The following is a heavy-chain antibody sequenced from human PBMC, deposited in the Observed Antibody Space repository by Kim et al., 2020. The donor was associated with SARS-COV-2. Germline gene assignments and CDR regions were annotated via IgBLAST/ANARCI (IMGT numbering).Heavy chain of an antibody. CDR2: ISGSGDGT. D-gene: IGHD4-17*01. CDR3: AKDIYGDSVNHFDY. V-gene: IGHV3-23*01. CDR1: GFTFSTYA. J-gene: IGHJ4*02. Sequence: GGSLRLSFAASGFTFSTYAMNWVRQAPGKGLEWVSVISGSGDGTYYAESVKGRFTISRDNSKNTLYLQMNSLRAEDTAVYYCAKDIYGDSVNHFDYWGQGILVTVSS.